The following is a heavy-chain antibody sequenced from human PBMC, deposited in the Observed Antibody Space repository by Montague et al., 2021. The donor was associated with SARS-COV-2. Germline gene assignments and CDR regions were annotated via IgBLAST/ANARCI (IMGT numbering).Heavy chain of an antibody. J-gene: IGHJ6*02. CDR3: ARVGRQQLVRLSGMDV. V-gene: IGHV4-39*07. CDR1: GGSISSSSYY. CDR2: IYYSGGT. Sequence: SETLSLTCTVSGGSISSSSYYWGWIRQPPGKGLEWIGSIYYSGGTYYNPSLKSRVTISVDTSKNQFSLKLSSVTAADTAVYYCARVGRQQLVRLSGMDVWGQGNTVTVSS. D-gene: IGHD6-13*01.